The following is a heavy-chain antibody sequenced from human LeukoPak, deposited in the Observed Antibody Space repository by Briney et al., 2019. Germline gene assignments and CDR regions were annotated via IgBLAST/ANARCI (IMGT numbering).Heavy chain of an antibody. CDR2: ISGSGGST. CDR1: GFTFSSYA. J-gene: IGHJ4*02. D-gene: IGHD3-22*01. CDR3: ARGEDYYDSAGHWHWPAVY. V-gene: IGHV3-23*01. Sequence: PGGSLRLSCAASGFTFSSYAMSWVRQAPGKGLEWVSAISGSGGSTYYAASVKGRFTISRDNSKKTLYLQMNSLRAEDTAVYYCARGEDYYDSAGHWHWPAVYSGQGTLVTVSS.